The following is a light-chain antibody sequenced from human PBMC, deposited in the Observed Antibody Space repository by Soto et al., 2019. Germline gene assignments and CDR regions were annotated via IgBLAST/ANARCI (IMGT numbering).Light chain of an antibody. CDR3: QHYGSSLWT. V-gene: IGKV3-20*01. CDR1: QSVNSSY. CDR2: AAS. Sequence: EIVLTQSPGTLSLSPRERATLSCRASQSVNSSYLAWYQQKPGQAPRLLVYAASTRAAGIPDRFRGSGSGTDFTLTISRLEPEDFAAYYCQHYGSSLWTFGQGTKVEIK. J-gene: IGKJ1*01.